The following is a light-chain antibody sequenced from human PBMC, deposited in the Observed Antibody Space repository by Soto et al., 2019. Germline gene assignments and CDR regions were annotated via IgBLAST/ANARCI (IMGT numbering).Light chain of an antibody. J-gene: IGKJ4*01. Sequence: DIQMTQSPSSLSASVGDRVTISCRASQSLDKWLAWYQHKPGTAPKLLIYKASILDSGVPSRFSGGGSGTEFILTISSLQPEDFATYYCQQYKSYSVTFGGGTTVEIK. V-gene: IGKV1-5*03. CDR2: KAS. CDR3: QQYKSYSVT. CDR1: QSLDKW.